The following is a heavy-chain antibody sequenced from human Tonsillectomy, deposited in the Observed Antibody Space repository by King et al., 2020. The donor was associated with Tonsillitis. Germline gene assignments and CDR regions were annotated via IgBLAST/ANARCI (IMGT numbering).Heavy chain of an antibody. D-gene: IGHD3-10*01. V-gene: IGHV4-30-2*01. Sequence: QLQESGSRLVKPSQTLSLTCTVSGGSISSGGYSWSWIRQPPGKGLEWIGYTYHSGSTYYNPSLKSRVTISLDRSKNQFSLKLSSVTAADTAVYSCARVSRTIVRGVGGYSSGMDVWGQGTTVTVSS. CDR2: TYHSGST. J-gene: IGHJ6*02. CDR3: ARVSRTIVRGVGGYSSGMDV. CDR1: GGSISSGGYS.